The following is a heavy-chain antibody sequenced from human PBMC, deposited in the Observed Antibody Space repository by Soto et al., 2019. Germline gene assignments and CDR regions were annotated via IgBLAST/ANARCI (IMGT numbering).Heavy chain of an antibody. Sequence: GASVEISCKASGYTFTSYDINWVRQATGQGLEWMGWMNPNSGNTGYAQKFQGRVTMTRNTSISTAYMELSSLRSEDTAVYYCARAGDRVATIHHYWGQGTLVTVSS. D-gene: IGHD5-12*01. J-gene: IGHJ4*02. CDR1: GYTFTSYD. V-gene: IGHV1-8*01. CDR2: MNPNSGNT. CDR3: ARAGDRVATIHHY.